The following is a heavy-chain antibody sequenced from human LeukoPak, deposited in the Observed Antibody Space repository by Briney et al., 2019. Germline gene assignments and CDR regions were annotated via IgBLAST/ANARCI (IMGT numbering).Heavy chain of an antibody. V-gene: IGHV4-59*10. CDR1: GGSISSYY. Sequence: PSETLSLTCAVYGGSISSYYWSWIRQPAGKGLEWIGRIYSTGNTNYNPSLKSRVTMSVDTSKNQFSLKLTSVTAADTAVYYCARATVGATGGIFFDYWGQGTLVTVSS. CDR3: ARATVGATGGIFFDY. CDR2: IYSTGNT. J-gene: IGHJ4*02. D-gene: IGHD1-26*01.